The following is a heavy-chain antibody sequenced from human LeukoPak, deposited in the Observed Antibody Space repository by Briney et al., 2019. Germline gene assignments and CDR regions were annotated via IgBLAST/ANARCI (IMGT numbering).Heavy chain of an antibody. D-gene: IGHD3-3*01. CDR3: ARGNFWSGYYKYYFDY. J-gene: IGHJ4*02. V-gene: IGHV4-34*01. CDR1: GGSFSGYY. Sequence: SETLSLTCAVYGGSFSGYYWSWIRQPPGKGLEWIGEINHSGSTNYNPSLKSRVTISVDTSKNQFSLKLSSVTAADTAVYYCARGNFWSGYYKYYFDYWGQGTLDTASS. CDR2: INHSGST.